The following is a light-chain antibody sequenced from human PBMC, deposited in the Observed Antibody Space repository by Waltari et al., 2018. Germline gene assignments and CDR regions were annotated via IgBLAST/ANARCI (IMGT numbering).Light chain of an antibody. CDR3: QQYNRWPPLT. V-gene: IGKV3-15*01. J-gene: IGKJ4*01. Sequence: MTQSPAALSVSSGARATFTCRASQSNSSNLAWYQQKPGQAPRLLIFDASTRATGVPARFRGSGSGTEFTLTISSLQSEDSAIYYCQQYNRWPPLTFGGGTKVEIK. CDR1: QSNSSN. CDR2: DAS.